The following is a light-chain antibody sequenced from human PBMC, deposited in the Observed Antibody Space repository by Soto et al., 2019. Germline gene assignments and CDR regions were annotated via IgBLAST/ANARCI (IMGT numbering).Light chain of an antibody. CDR3: QQYGSSPLFT. CDR2: GAS. CDR1: QGVSSSS. V-gene: IGKV3-20*01. Sequence: EIVLTQSPGTLSLSPGDRATLSCRASQGVSSSSLAWYQQKPGQAPRLLIYGASIRATGIPDRISGSGSGTDFTLTISRLEPEDFAVYYCQQYGSSPLFTFGPGTKVDIK. J-gene: IGKJ3*01.